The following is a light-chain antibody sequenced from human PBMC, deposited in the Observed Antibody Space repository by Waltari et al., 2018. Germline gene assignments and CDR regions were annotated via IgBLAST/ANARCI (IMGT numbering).Light chain of an antibody. Sequence: DIQMNQSPSTLSASVGDRVTITCRASRTINNWLAWFQQKPGRAPQLLIYQASSLESGVPSRFSGTGSGTEFTLTISSLQPEDFATYYCQRYNSFPYTFGQGTRLEIK. CDR3: QRYNSFPYT. V-gene: IGKV1-5*03. J-gene: IGKJ2*01. CDR2: QAS. CDR1: RTINNW.